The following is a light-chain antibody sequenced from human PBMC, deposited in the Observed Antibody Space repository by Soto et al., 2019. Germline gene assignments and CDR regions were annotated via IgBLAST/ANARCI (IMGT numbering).Light chain of an antibody. Sequence: QSALTQPASVSGSPGQSITISCTGTSSDIGAGGLVCWYHQHQGNAPKLMIYDVSNRPSGVSHRLSGSKSDNTASLTISGLQNEDAAEYYCSSYSSSSTHVVFGGGTKVTVL. CDR1: SSDIGAGGL. J-gene: IGLJ2*01. CDR2: DVS. V-gene: IGLV2-14*02. CDR3: SSYSSSSTHVV.